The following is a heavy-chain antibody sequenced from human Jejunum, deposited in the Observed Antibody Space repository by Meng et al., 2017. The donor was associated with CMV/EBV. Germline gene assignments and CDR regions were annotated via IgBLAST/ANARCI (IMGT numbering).Heavy chain of an antibody. CDR2: IGASGGST. CDR1: RCTFRSDA. V-gene: IGHV3-23*01. Sequence: SCGAPRCTFRSDAMGWVRQTPGKGLEWISGIGASGGSTYYADSMKGRFTISRDNINNILYLQMHSLRADDTAVYYCARGAPWTDYDYWGQGTLVTVSS. CDR3: ARGAPWTDYDY. D-gene: IGHD3/OR15-3a*01. J-gene: IGHJ4*02.